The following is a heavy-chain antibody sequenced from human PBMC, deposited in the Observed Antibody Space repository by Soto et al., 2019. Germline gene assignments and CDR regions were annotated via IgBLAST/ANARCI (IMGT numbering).Heavy chain of an antibody. Sequence: PGGSLRLSCAASGFTFSSYGMHWVRQAPGKGLEWVAVIWYDGSNKYYADSVKGRFTISRDNSKNTLYLQMNSLRAEDTAVYYCARGHRKYGSGSYYRARDTYGMDVWGQGTTVTVSS. CDR2: IWYDGSNK. J-gene: IGHJ6*02. D-gene: IGHD3-10*01. V-gene: IGHV3-33*01. CDR3: ARGHRKYGSGSYYRARDTYGMDV. CDR1: GFTFSSYG.